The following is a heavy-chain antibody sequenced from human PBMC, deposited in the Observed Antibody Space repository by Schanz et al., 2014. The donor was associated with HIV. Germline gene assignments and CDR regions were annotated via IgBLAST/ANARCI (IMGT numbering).Heavy chain of an antibody. CDR3: AKDRFEHFSYSSGPYDYFDF. J-gene: IGHJ4*02. D-gene: IGHD6-19*01. CDR1: GYSFSSYD. V-gene: IGHV1-8*01. CDR2: MNPSTGNS. Sequence: QVQLVQSGAEVQKPGASVKVSCKASGYSFSSYDINWVRQATGLGLEWMGWMNPSTGNSGYAQMFQVRVTMTRDTSISAAYLEVDSLKSEDTAVYYCAKDRFEHFSYSSGPYDYFDFWGQGTLVTVSS.